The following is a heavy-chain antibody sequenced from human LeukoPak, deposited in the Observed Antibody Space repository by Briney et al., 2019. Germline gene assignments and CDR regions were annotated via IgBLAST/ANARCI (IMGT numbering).Heavy chain of an antibody. CDR1: GYTFTSYY. CDR2: INPSGGST. D-gene: IGHD6-13*01. Sequence: GASVKVSCKASGYTFTSYYMHWVRQAPGQGLEWMGIINPSGGSTSYAQKFQGRVTMTRDMSTSTVSMELSSLRSEDTAVYYCARECSAYSNRGYSSSVPQAYYYYYMDVWGKGTTVTVSS. CDR3: ARECSAYSNRGYSSSVPQAYYYYYMDV. J-gene: IGHJ6*03. V-gene: IGHV1-46*01.